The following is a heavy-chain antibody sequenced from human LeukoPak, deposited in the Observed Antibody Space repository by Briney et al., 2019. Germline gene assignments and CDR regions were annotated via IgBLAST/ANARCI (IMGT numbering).Heavy chain of an antibody. CDR3: ATGYNDFRVEGRYFYS. Sequence: PSETLSLTCTVSGYSISSGYYWGWIRQPPGKGLEWIGSGSTYYNPSLKSRVTISVDTSKNQFSLKLSSVTAADTAVYYCATGYNDFRVEGRYFYSWGQGTLVTVSS. V-gene: IGHV4-38-2*02. CDR2: SGST. D-gene: IGHD3-9*01. CDR1: GYSISSGYY. J-gene: IGHJ4*02.